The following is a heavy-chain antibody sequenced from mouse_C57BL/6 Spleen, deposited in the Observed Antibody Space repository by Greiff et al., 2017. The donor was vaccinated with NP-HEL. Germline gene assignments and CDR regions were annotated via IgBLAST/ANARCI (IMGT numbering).Heavy chain of an antibody. J-gene: IGHJ2*01. CDR1: GYTFTSYW. V-gene: IGHV1-69*01. CDR3: ARSTMVTTIDY. D-gene: IGHD2-2*01. Sequence: LQQSGAELVMPGASVKLSCKASGYTFTSYWMHWVKQRPGQGLEWIGEIDPSDSYTNYNQKFKGKSTLTVDKSSSTAYMQLSSLTSEDSAVYYCARSTMVTTIDYWGQGTTLTVSS. CDR2: IDPSDSYT.